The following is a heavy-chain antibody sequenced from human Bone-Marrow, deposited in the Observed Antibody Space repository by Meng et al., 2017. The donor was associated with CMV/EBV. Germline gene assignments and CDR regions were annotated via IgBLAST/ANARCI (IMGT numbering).Heavy chain of an antibody. CDR2: INSDGSST. Sequence: GESLKISCAASGFTFSSYWMHWVRQAPGKGLVWVSRINSDGSSTSYADSVKGRFTISRDNSKNTLYLQMNSLRAEDTAVYYCAREVTQWAPDNYFDYWGQGTLVTVPS. V-gene: IGHV3-74*01. J-gene: IGHJ4*02. CDR1: GFTFSSYW. CDR3: AREVTQWAPDNYFDY. D-gene: IGHD5-18*01.